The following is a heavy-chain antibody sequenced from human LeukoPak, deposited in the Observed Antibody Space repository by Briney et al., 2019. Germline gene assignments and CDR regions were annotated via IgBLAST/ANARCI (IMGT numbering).Heavy chain of an antibody. CDR3: TTGGALYWYFAL. Sequence: PGGSLRLSCAASGFTFSNAWMSWVRQAPGKGLEWVGRIKSNTDGGTADYAAPVKGRFTISRDGSTDTLYLQMNSLKTEDTAVYYCTTGGALYWYFALWGRGTLVTVSS. V-gene: IGHV3-15*01. D-gene: IGHD3-10*01. CDR2: IKSNTDGGTA. J-gene: IGHJ2*01. CDR1: GFTFSNAW.